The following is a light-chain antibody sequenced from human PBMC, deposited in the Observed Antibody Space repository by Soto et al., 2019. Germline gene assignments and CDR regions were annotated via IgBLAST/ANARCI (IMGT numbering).Light chain of an antibody. J-gene: IGKJ4*01. V-gene: IGKV1-27*01. Sequence: DIQMTQSPSSLSASLGDRVTITCRASQGIGVYLAWFQQKPGNVPKLLIYAASTVPSGVPSRFSGSGSGTDLTLTISSLQPEDVATYYCQKYNRAPLCFGGGTKVEIK. CDR1: QGIGVY. CDR3: QKYNRAPLC. CDR2: AAS.